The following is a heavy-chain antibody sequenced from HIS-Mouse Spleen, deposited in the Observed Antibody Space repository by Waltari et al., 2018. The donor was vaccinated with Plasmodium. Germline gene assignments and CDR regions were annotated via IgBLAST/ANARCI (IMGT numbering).Heavy chain of an antibody. CDR2: IKQDGSEK. J-gene: IGHJ2*01. D-gene: IGHD6-13*01. CDR3: ASSWYWYFDL. V-gene: IGHV3-7*01. CDR1: GFTFSSYW. Sequence: EVQLVESGGGLVQPGGSLRLSCAASGFTFSSYWMSWVRQAQGKGVEWVAKIKQDGSEKYYVESVKGRFTVSRDNAKNSLYLQMNSLRAEDTAVYYCASSWYWYFDLWGRGAGHCLL.